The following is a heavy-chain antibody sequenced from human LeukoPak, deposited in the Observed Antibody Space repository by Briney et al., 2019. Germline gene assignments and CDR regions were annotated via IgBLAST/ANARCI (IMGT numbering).Heavy chain of an antibody. V-gene: IGHV1-24*01. D-gene: IGHD6-6*01. Sequence: ASVKVSCKVSGYTLTELSMHWVRQAPGKGLEWMGGFDPEDGETIYAQKFQGRVTMTRDTSISTAYMELSRLRSDDTAVYYCARDVSSSSPYGMDVWGQGTTVTVTS. CDR1: GYTLTELS. J-gene: IGHJ6*02. CDR3: ARDVSSSSPYGMDV. CDR2: FDPEDGET.